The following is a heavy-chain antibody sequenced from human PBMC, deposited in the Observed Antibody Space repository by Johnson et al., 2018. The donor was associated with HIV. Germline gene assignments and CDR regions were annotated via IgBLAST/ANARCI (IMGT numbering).Heavy chain of an antibody. V-gene: IGHV3-NL1*01. CDR2: IFIVGGA. D-gene: IGHD3-9*01. CDR1: GFGFSRYV. J-gene: IGHJ3*02. Sequence: QVQLVESGGGVVQPGRSLRASCAASGFGFSRYVMHWVRQAPGTGLEWVSVIFIVGGAYYADPVKGRFIISRDNSKNMLYLHMNRLRPEDMAVYYSARDGRDLVTRGSFDIWGQGTVVTVSS. CDR3: ARDGRDLVTRGSFDI.